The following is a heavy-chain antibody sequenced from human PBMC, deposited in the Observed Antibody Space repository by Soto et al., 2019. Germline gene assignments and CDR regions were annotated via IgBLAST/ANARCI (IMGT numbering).Heavy chain of an antibody. Sequence: QVQLQESGPGLVKPSQTLSLTCTVSGGSISSGDYYWSWIRQHPGKGLEWIGYIYYSGSTYYNPSPKRRVTISEDTRKSQCSLKRCSVTAADTAVYYCARWWSGSRQGFDPWGQGTLVTVSS. CDR1: GGSISSGDYY. CDR2: IYYSGST. CDR3: ARWWSGSRQGFDP. J-gene: IGHJ5*02. D-gene: IGHD3-3*01. V-gene: IGHV4-31*03.